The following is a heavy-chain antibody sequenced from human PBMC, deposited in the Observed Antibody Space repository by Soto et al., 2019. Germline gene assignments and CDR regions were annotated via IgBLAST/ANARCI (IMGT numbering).Heavy chain of an antibody. Sequence: QVQLVQSGAEVKKPGSSVKVSCKASGGTFSNNGIRWVRQAPGQRPEFMGGIIPTFGTTNYAHKLRGRVTITADESTATAYMELNSLRSEDTAVYYCAGASDSTWYNWLDPWGQGTLVTVSS. CDR2: IIPTFGTT. V-gene: IGHV1-69*01. J-gene: IGHJ5*02. CDR1: GGTFSNNG. D-gene: IGHD2-2*01. CDR3: AGASDSTWYNWLDP.